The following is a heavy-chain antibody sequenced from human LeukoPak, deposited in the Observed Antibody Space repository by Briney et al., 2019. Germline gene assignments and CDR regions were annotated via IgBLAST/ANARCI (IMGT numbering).Heavy chain of an antibody. V-gene: IGHV3-23*01. J-gene: IGHJ4*02. CDR2: ISGSGGST. CDR3: AKGTKRQNYGGSYFDY. Sequence: PGGSLRLSCVASGFTFSSYAMSWVRQAPGKGLEWVSAISGSGGSTYYADSVKGRFTISRDNSKNTLYLQMNSLRAEDTAVYYCAKGTKRQNYGGSYFDYWGQGTLVTVSS. D-gene: IGHD4-23*01. CDR1: GFTFSSYA.